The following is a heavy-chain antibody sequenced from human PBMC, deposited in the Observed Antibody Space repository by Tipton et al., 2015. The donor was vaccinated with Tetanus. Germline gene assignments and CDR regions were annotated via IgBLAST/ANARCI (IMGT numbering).Heavy chain of an antibody. CDR1: GYSFTSYW. CDR2: IYPGDSAN. V-gene: IGHV5-51*01. D-gene: IGHD3-10*01. J-gene: IGHJ4*02. Sequence: EVQLVQSGAEVKKPGESLKISCKGSGYSFTSYWIGWVRQMPGKGLEWMWIIYPGDSANGYSPAYQGRVTISADKSISTAYLQWSSLKASDAAMYYCARRPKKWFGELAEYCFDYWGQGTLVTVSS. CDR3: ARRPKKWFGELAEYCFDY.